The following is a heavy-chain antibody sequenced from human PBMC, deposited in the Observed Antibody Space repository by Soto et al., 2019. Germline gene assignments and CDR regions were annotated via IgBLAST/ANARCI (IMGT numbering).Heavy chain of an antibody. Sequence: QVQLVESGGGVVQPGRSLRLSCAASGFTFSSYGMHWVRQAPGKGLEWVAVIWYDGSNKYHADSVKGRSTISRDNSENTLYLQMNSLRAEDTAVYYCARDIPPDYWGQGTLVTVSS. J-gene: IGHJ4*02. CDR3: ARDIPPDY. CDR1: GFTFSSYG. CDR2: IWYDGSNK. D-gene: IGHD2-21*01. V-gene: IGHV3-33*01.